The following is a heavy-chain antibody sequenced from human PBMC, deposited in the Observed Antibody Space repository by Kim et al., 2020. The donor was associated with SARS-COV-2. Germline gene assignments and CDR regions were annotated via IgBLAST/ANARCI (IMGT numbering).Heavy chain of an antibody. CDR3: AKVVPRHIAAAGSVSYFDY. J-gene: IGHJ4*02. Sequence: GGSLRLSCAASGFTFSSYAMHWVRQAPGKGLEWVAVIWYDGSNKYYADSVKGRFTISRDNSKNTLYLQMNSLRAEDTAVYYCAKVVPRHIAAAGSVSYFDYWGQGTLVTVSS. CDR2: IWYDGSNK. V-gene: IGHV3-33*06. CDR1: GFTFSSYA. D-gene: IGHD6-13*01.